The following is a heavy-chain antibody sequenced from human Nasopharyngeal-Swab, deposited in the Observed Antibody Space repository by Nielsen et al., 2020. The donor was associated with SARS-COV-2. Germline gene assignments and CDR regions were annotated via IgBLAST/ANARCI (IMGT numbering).Heavy chain of an antibody. V-gene: IGHV3-23*01. D-gene: IGHD3-16*02. CDR2: ISGSGGST. J-gene: IGHJ4*02. Sequence: WIRQPPGKGLEWVSAISGSGGSTYYADSVKGRFTISRDNSKNTLYLQMSSLRAEDTAVYYCAKAEYDYVWGSYRAAFDYWAREPWSPSPQ. CDR3: AKAEYDYVWGSYRAAFDY.